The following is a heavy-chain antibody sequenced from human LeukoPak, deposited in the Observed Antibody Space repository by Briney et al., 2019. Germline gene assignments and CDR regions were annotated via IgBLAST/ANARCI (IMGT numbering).Heavy chain of an antibody. CDR2: ISGSGDGT. CDR1: GLTFSSYA. D-gene: IGHD6-19*01. J-gene: IGHJ4*02. Sequence: GGSLRLSCAASGLTFSSYAMSWVRQAPGKGLEWVSGISGSGDGTYYADSVKGRFTISRDNSMNTLYLQMNSLRAEDTAVYYCAKGRSGIVVAGLNYWGQGTLVTVSS. CDR3: AKGRSGIVVAGLNY. V-gene: IGHV3-23*01.